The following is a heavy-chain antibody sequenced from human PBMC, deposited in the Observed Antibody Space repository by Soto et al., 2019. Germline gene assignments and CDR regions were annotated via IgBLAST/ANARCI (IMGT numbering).Heavy chain of an antibody. V-gene: IGHV3-15*05. CDR1: GFTFANAW. D-gene: IGHD1-26*01. CDR3: TARYTVGDP. J-gene: IGHJ5*02. Sequence: EVQLVESGGGLVKPGGSLRLSCAASGFTFANAWMSWVRQAPGQGLEWVGRIKSKTAGGTIDYAAPVKGRFTISRDDSKDTLYLQMSSLRTEDTAVYYCTARYTVGDPWGQGTHVIVSS. CDR2: IKSKTAGGTI.